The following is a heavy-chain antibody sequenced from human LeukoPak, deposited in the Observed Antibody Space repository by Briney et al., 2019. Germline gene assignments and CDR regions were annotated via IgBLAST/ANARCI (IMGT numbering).Heavy chain of an antibody. Sequence: SETLSLTCTVSGGSITGHYWTWIRQPPGKGLEWIGYIYFSGPTNYNPSLKSRLSISVDTSKNQFSLKLSSVTAADTAVYYCARRGDGYNYFYFDYRGQGTLVTVSS. CDR2: IYFSGPT. CDR3: ARRGDGYNYFYFDY. D-gene: IGHD5-24*01. V-gene: IGHV4-59*08. J-gene: IGHJ4*02. CDR1: GGSITGHY.